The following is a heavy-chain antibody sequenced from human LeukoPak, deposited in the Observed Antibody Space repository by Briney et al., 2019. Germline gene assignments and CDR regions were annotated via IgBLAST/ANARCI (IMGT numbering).Heavy chain of an antibody. CDR3: ARSFGYCSGGSCYDPRTLQINWFDP. J-gene: IGHJ5*02. CDR1: GGTFSSYA. CDR2: IIPIFGTA. D-gene: IGHD2-15*01. V-gene: IGHV1-69*01. Sequence: SVKVSCKASGGTFSSYAISWVRQAPGQGLEWMGGIIPIFGTANYAQKFQGRVTITADESTSTAYMELSSLRSEDTAVYYCARSFGYCSGGSCYDPRTLQINWFDPWGQGTLVTVSS.